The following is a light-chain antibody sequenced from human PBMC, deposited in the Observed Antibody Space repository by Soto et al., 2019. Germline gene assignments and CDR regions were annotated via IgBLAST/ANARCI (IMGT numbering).Light chain of an antibody. CDR2: DVT. V-gene: IGLV2-14*01. J-gene: IGLJ1*01. CDR1: SSDVGGYNF. Sequence: QSALTQPASVSGSPGQSITISCTGTSSDVGGYNFVSWYQQHPDKAPKLMIYDVTNRPSGVSNRFSGSKSGNTASLTISGLQAEDEADYYCRSYTRISTYVLGTGTNVTVL. CDR3: RSYTRISTYV.